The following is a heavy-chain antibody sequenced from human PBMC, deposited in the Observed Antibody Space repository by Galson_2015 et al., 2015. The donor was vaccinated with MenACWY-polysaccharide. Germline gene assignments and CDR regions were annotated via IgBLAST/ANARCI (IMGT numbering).Heavy chain of an antibody. V-gene: IGHV4-39*01. CDR1: GGSISSTTYV. CDR2: IHYSGST. J-gene: IGHJ5*02. CDR3: ARPKPVNGWFDP. Sequence: SETLSLTCPVSGGSISSTTYVWAWLRQPPGKGLEWVGSIHYSGSTTYNSSLKSRVTISVDTSKNQFSLKLSSVTAADTAVYYCARPKPVNGWFDPWGQGTLVTVSS. D-gene: IGHD2-8*01.